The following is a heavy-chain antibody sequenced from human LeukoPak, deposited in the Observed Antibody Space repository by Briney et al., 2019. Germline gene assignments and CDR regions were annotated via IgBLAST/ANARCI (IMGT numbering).Heavy chain of an antibody. V-gene: IGHV3-66*01. CDR1: GITVSGNY. D-gene: IGHD3-10*01. CDR3: ATEKGRGVISPYFDY. J-gene: IGHJ4*02. Sequence: PGGSLRLSCAASGITVSGNYMSWVRQAPGKGLEWVSVIYTDGSEYYTDSVKGGFTISRDTFKNTVYLQMNSLTAEDTAVYYCATEKGRGVISPYFDYWGQGTLVTVSS. CDR2: IYTDGSE.